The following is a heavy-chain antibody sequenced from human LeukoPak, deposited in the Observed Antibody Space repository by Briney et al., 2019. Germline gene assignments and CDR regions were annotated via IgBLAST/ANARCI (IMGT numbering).Heavy chain of an antibody. CDR2: IIPISGAA. Sequence: SVKVSCKAVGDTFSIYGINWVRQAPGQGLEWMGGIIPISGAAEYAQKFQGRVTITADEPTTTAYMELTSLTSDDTAVYYCAREVVTLDYWGQGTLVTVSS. V-gene: IGHV1-69*13. D-gene: IGHD4-23*01. CDR1: GDTFSIYG. CDR3: AREVVTLDY. J-gene: IGHJ4*02.